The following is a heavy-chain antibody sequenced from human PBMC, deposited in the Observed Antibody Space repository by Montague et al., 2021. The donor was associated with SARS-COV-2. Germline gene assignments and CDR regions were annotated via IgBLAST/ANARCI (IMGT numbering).Heavy chain of an antibody. CDR3: ARGSGWMGNAFDI. J-gene: IGHJ3*02. CDR1: GGSISSYY. V-gene: IGHV4-59*01. CDR2: IYYSGST. D-gene: IGHD6-19*01. Sequence: SETLSLTCTVSGGSISSYYWSWIRQPPGKGLEWIGYIYYSGSTNXNPSLKSRGTISVDTSKNQFSLKLSSVTAADTAVYYCARGSGWMGNAFDIWGQGTMVTVSS.